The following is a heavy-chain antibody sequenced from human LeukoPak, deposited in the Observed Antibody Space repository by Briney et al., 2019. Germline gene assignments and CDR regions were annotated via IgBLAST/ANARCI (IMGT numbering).Heavy chain of an antibody. J-gene: IGHJ3*02. CDR1: GGTFSSYA. CDR2: IIPIFGTA. CDR3: ARSPITMIVVVITGEYAFDI. D-gene: IGHD3-22*01. Sequence: ASVKVSCKASGGTFSSYAISWVRQAPGQGLEWMGGIIPIFGTANYAQKFQGRVTITADKSTSTAYMELSSLRSEDTAVYYCARSPITMIVVVITGEYAFDIWGQGTMVTVSS. V-gene: IGHV1-69*06.